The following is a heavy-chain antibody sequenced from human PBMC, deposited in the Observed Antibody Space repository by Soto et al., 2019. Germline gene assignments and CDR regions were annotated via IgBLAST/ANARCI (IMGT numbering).Heavy chain of an antibody. CDR2: ISSSSSYI. CDR1: GFTFSSYS. D-gene: IGHD2-21*01. V-gene: IGHV3-21*01. CDR3: ARDRECDLIRDPDAFDI. Sequence: EEQLVESGGSLVKPGGSLRLSCAASGFTFSSYSMNWVRQAPGKGLEWVSSISSSSSYIYYADSVKGRFTISRDNAKNSLYLQMNSLRAEDTAVYYCARDRECDLIRDPDAFDIWGQGTMVTVSS. J-gene: IGHJ3*02.